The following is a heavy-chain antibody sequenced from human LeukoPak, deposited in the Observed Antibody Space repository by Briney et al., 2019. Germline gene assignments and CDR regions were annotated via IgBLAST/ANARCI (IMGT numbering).Heavy chain of an antibody. CDR2: INHSGST. V-gene: IGHV4-34*01. CDR1: GGSISSYY. Sequence: SETLSLTRTVSGGSISSYYWSWIRQPPGKGLEWIGGINHSGSTNYNPSLKSRVTISVDTSKNQFSLKLSSMTAADTAVYYCARSILRYFDWPIPYYWGQGTLVTVSS. D-gene: IGHD3-9*01. CDR3: ARSILRYFDWPIPYY. J-gene: IGHJ4*02.